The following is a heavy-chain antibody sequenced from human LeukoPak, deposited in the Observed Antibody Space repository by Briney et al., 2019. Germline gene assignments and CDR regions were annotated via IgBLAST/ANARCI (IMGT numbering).Heavy chain of an antibody. D-gene: IGHD6-19*01. V-gene: IGHV4-38-2*02. CDR1: GGSFSGYY. Sequence: SETLSLTCAVYGGSFSGYYWGWIRQPPGKGLEWIGSIYHSGSTYYNPSLKSRVTISVDTSKNQFSLKLSSVTAADTAVYYCARDKRGSSGWYRFAFDIWGQGTMVTVSS. J-gene: IGHJ3*02. CDR3: ARDKRGSSGWYRFAFDI. CDR2: IYHSGST.